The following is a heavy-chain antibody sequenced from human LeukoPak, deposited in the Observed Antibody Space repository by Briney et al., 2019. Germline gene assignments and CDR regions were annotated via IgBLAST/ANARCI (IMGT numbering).Heavy chain of an antibody. CDR2: INHSGST. J-gene: IGHJ4*02. Sequence: SETLSLTCAVYGGSFSGYYWSWIRQPPGKGLEWIGEINHSGSTNYSPSLKRRVTISVDTSKNQFSLKLSSVTAADTAVYYCARGLDYGGNSGYYFDYWGQGTLVTVSS. V-gene: IGHV4-34*01. CDR1: GGSFSGYY. CDR3: ARGLDYGGNSGYYFDY. D-gene: IGHD4-23*01.